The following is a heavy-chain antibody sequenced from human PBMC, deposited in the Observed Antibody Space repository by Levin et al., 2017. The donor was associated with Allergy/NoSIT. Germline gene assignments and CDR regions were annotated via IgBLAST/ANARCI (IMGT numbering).Heavy chain of an antibody. V-gene: IGHV4-34*01. D-gene: IGHD3-10*01. J-gene: IGHJ4*02. CDR1: GGSFSGYY. CDR2: INHSGST. Sequence: SQTLSLTCAVYGGSFSGYYWSWLRQPPGKGLEWIGEINHSGSTNYNPSLKSRVTISVDTSKNQFSLKLSSVTAADTAVYYCARYMVRGVNDYWGQGTLVTVSS. CDR3: ARYMVRGVNDY.